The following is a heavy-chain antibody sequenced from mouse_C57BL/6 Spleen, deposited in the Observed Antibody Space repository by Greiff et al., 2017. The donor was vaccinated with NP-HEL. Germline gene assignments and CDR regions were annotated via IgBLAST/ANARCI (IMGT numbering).Heavy chain of an antibody. CDR3: ARTVVAHWYFDV. D-gene: IGHD1-1*01. Sequence: VQLQQSGAELVKPGASVKLSCKASGYTFTSYWMQWVKQRPGQGLEWIGEIDPSDSYTNSNQKFKGKATLTVDTSSSTAYMQLSSRTSEDSAVYYCARTVVAHWYFDVWGTGTTVTVSS. CDR1: GYTFTSYW. J-gene: IGHJ1*03. CDR2: IDPSDSYT. V-gene: IGHV1-50*01.